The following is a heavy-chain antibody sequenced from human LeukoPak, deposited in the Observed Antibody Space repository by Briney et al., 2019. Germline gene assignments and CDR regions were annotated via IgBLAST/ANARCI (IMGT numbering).Heavy chain of an antibody. V-gene: IGHV3-74*01. D-gene: IGHD3-22*01. J-gene: IGHJ4*02. CDR3: AKDHYYDSSNYYYGRPNLFDY. CDR2: INNDGTAT. Sequence: GGSLRLSCAASGFTFSAYWMHRVRQVPGKGLVWVSRINNDGTATFFADSVKGRFTISRDNSKNTLYLQMNSLRADDTAVYYCAKDHYYDSSNYYYGRPNLFDYWGQGTLVTVSS. CDR1: GFTFSAYW.